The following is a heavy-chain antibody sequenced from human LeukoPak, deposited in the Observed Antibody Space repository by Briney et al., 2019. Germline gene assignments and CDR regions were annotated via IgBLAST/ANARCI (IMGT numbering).Heavy chain of an antibody. J-gene: IGHJ5*02. CDR2: IYPGDSDT. Sequence: GESRKISCQGSGYTFTNYWIGWVRQMPGKGLEWMGNIYPGDSDTRYSPSFQGQVTISADKSISTAYLQWSSLKASDTAMYYCARHLRLWQNWFDPWGQGTLVTVSS. CDR3: ARHLRLWQNWFDP. V-gene: IGHV5-51*01. D-gene: IGHD5-18*01. CDR1: GYTFTNYW.